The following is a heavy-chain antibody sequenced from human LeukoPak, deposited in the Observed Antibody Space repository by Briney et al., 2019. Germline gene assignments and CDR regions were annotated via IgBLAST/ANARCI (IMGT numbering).Heavy chain of an antibody. D-gene: IGHD4-17*01. CDR2: IKPDGSDK. J-gene: IGHJ4*02. CDR1: VFTYSKYW. CDR3: ARDYGDPY. V-gene: IGHV3-7*04. Sequence: GGSLRLSCAASVFTYSKYWMTWVPHAPGRGLVWVTNIKPDGSDKYYVDSVRGRFSIYRDNARNSLHLQMNSLRGEDTAVYYCARDYGDPYWGQGTLVTVSS.